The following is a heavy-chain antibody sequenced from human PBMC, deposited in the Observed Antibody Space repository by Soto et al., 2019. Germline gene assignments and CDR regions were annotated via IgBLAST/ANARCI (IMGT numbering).Heavy chain of an antibody. J-gene: IGHJ5*02. V-gene: IGHV1-2*02. CDR3: ARALSGNVYFAGYSYGSGWFDH. Sequence: ASVQVTCKASGNTFTGYYMHWVRQAPGQGHEWMGWINPNSGGTNYAQKFQGRVTMTRDTSISTAYMELSRLRSEDTAVYYCARALSGNVYFAGYSYGSGWFDHWGQGNLVTVYS. D-gene: IGHD5-18*01. CDR2: INPNSGGT. CDR1: GNTFTGYY.